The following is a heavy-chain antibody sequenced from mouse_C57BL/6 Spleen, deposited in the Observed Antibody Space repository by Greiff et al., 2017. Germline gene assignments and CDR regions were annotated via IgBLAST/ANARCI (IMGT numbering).Heavy chain of an antibody. CDR1: GYTFTSYW. CDR3: ARSTPDV. Sequence: QVQLQQPGAELVMPGASVKLSCKASGYTFTSYWMHWVKQRPGQGLEWIGEIDPSDSYTNYNQTFKGKSTLTVDKSSSTAYMQLSSLTSEDSAVYYCARSTPDVWGTGTTVTVSS. CDR2: IDPSDSYT. V-gene: IGHV1-69*01. J-gene: IGHJ1*03.